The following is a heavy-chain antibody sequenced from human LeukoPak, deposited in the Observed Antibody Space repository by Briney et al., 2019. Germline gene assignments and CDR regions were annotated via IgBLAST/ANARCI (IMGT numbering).Heavy chain of an antibody. D-gene: IGHD3-10*01. CDR2: ISSSGATI. CDR1: GFTFSSYE. J-gene: IGHJ4*02. V-gene: IGHV3-48*03. Sequence: GGSLRLSCAASGFTFSSYEMNWVRQAPGKGLEWVSYISSSGATIYYADSVKGRFTISRDNAKNSLYLQMNSLRAEDTAVYYCARPDGDYYYGSGSYFHYWGQGTLVTVSS. CDR3: ARPDGDYYYGSGSYFHY.